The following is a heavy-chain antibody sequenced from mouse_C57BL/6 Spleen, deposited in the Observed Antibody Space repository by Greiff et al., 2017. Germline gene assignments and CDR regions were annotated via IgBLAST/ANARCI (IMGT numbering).Heavy chain of an antibody. Sequence: VQLQQSGPVLVKPGASVKMSCKASGYTFTDYYMNWVKQSHGKSLEWIGVINPYNGGTSYNQTFKGTATLTFDKSSSTAYMELNSLTSEDSAVYYCARGSNYYGSSYVDDWGQGTTLTVSS. CDR1: GYTFTDYY. CDR2: INPYNGGT. D-gene: IGHD1-1*01. CDR3: ARGSNYYGSSYVDD. J-gene: IGHJ2*01. V-gene: IGHV1-19*01.